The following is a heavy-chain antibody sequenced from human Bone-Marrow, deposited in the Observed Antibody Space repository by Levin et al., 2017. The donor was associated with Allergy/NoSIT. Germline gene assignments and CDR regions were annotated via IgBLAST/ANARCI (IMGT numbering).Heavy chain of an antibody. V-gene: IGHV1-69*13. CDR2: FIPISGTT. D-gene: IGHD3-16*01. CDR3: ARAGGNFPIDAWFDI. Sequence: SVKVSCKASGGTFTGYAINWVRQAPGQGLEWMGGFIPISGTTNDAQRFQGRVTITADESTSTAYMELSSLKSEDTAFYYCARAGGNFPIDAWFDIWGQGTLVTVSS. CDR1: GGTFTGYA. J-gene: IGHJ3*02.